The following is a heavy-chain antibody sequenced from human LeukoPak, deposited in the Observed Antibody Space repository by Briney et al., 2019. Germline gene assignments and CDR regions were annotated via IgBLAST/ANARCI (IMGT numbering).Heavy chain of an antibody. Sequence: ASVKVSCKASGYTFTSYGISWVRQAPGQGLEWMGWISAYNGNTNYAQKLQGRVTMTTDTSTSTAYTELRSLRSDDTAVYYCARDQYSSSWYGYYYYGMDVWGKGTTVTVSS. CDR2: ISAYNGNT. D-gene: IGHD6-13*01. V-gene: IGHV1-18*04. CDR3: ARDQYSSSWYGYYYYGMDV. J-gene: IGHJ6*04. CDR1: GYTFTSYG.